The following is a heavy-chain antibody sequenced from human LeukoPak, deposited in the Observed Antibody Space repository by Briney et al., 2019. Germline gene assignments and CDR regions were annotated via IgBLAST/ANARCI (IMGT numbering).Heavy chain of an antibody. Sequence: GESLKISCKGSGYTFTNYWIGWVRQMSGKGLEWMGIIFPGDSDTRYSPSFQGQVTISADKSISTAYLQWNSLKASDTAMYYCARIRGTTDFDCWGQGTLVTVSS. V-gene: IGHV5-51*01. CDR2: IFPGDSDT. J-gene: IGHJ4*02. CDR1: GYTFTNYW. D-gene: IGHD1-7*01. CDR3: ARIRGTTDFDC.